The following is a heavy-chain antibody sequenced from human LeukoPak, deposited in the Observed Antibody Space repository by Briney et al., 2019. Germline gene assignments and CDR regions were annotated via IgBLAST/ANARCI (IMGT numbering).Heavy chain of an antibody. V-gene: IGHV4-39*07. J-gene: IGHJ4*02. CDR2: VFYNGAT. CDR3: ARLEAGIVAVPARQPRPPPPRYCDY. D-gene: IGHD2-2*01. CDR1: GGSISSSIYY. Sequence: SETLFLTCIVSGGSISSSIYYWAWVRQPPGKGLEWIGTVFYNGATQYSPSLRSRVTISIDTSTNQFSLKLTSVTAADTAVYFCARLEAGIVAVPARQPRPPPPRYCDYWGQGILVTVSS.